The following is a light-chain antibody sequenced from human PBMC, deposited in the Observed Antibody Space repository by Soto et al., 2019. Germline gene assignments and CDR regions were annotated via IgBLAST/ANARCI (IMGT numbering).Light chain of an antibody. CDR2: RNN. J-gene: IGLJ2*01. CDR3: TVWDDSLRGRL. V-gene: IGLV1-47*01. CDR1: SSNIESNY. Sequence: QSVLTQPPSASGTPGQRVTISCSGSSSNIESNYVYWSQQLPGTAPRLLIYRNNQRPSGVPGRFSGSKSGTSASLAISALRSEDEADYLCTVWDDSLRGRLFGGGTKLTFL.